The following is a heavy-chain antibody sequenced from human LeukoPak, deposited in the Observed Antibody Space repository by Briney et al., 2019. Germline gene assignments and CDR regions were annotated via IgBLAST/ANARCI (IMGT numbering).Heavy chain of an antibody. CDR3: ARDRPDPGIAAAGSPYAFDI. Sequence: PSETLSLTCTVSGGSISNYYWSWIRQPPGKGLEWIGYIYYSGSTYYNPSLKSRVTISVDRSKNQFSLKLSSVTAADTAVYYCARDRPDPGIAAAGSPYAFDIWGQGTMVTVSP. J-gene: IGHJ3*02. D-gene: IGHD6-13*01. V-gene: IGHV4-59*12. CDR1: GGSISNYY. CDR2: IYYSGST.